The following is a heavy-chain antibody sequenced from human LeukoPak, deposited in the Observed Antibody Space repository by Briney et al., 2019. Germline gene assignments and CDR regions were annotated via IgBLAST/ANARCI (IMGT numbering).Heavy chain of an antibody. CDR1: GGSFSSYY. CDR2: IYYSGST. V-gene: IGHV4-59*05. D-gene: IGHD2-21*01. CDR3: ARLLGSHINYFDP. Sequence: PSETLSLTCTVSGGSFSSYYWTWIRQPPGKGLEWIGSIYYSGSTYYNPSLKSRVTISVDTSKNQFSLKLSSVTAADTAVYYCARLLGSHINYFDPWGQGTLVTVSS. J-gene: IGHJ5*02.